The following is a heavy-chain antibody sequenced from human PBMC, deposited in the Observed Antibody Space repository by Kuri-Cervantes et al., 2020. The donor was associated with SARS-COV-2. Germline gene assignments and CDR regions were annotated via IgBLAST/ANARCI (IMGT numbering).Heavy chain of an antibody. D-gene: IGHD3-22*01. CDR2: FDPGDGEI. Sequence: ASVKVSCKVSGYTLTELSMHWVRQAPGKGLEWMGGFDPGDGEIIYAQKFQGRVTMTEDTSIDTAYMDLSSLRSEDTAVYYCARDLWYYYDSSGPPAGETDAFDIWGQGTMVTVSS. CDR1: GYTLTELS. V-gene: IGHV1-24*01. CDR3: ARDLWYYYDSSGPPAGETDAFDI. J-gene: IGHJ3*02.